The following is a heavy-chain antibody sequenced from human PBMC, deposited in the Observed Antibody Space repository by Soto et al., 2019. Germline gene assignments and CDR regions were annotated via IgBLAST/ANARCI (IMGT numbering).Heavy chain of an antibody. CDR2: ISAYNGNT. CDR1: GYTFTSYG. V-gene: IGHV1-18*04. D-gene: IGHD5-18*01. CDR3: ARSHSYGYSVGMDV. Sequence: ASVKVSCKASGYTFTSYGISWVRQAPGQGLEWMGWISAYNGNTNYAQKLQGRVTMTTDTSTSTAYVELRSLRSDDTAVYYCARSHSYGYSVGMDVWGQGTTVTVSS. J-gene: IGHJ6*02.